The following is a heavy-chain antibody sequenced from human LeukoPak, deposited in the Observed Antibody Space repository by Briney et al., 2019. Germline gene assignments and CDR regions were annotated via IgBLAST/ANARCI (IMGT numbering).Heavy chain of an antibody. CDR2: INPTGGST. CDR3: ARDNSVGDNAWWFDP. D-gene: IGHD1-26*01. J-gene: IGHJ5*02. V-gene: IGHV1-46*01. Sequence: VASVKVSCKASGYTFTSYYMHWVRQAPGQGLEWMGLINPTGGSTGYAQKFQGRVTMTGDMSTSTDYMELSSLRSEDTGIYYCARDNSVGDNAWWFDPWGQGTLVTVSS. CDR1: GYTFTSYY.